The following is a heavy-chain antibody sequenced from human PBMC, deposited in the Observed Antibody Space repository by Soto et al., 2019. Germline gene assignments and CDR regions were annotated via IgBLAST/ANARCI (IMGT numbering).Heavy chain of an antibody. V-gene: IGHV1-24*01. CDR2: FDPEDGET. J-gene: IGHJ4*02. D-gene: IGHD3-22*01. CDR3: ATDLSYYDSSEGY. Sequence: ASVKVSCKVSGYTITELSMHWVRQDTGKGLEWMGGFDPEDGETIYAQKFQGRVTMTEDTSTDTAYMELSSLRSEDTAVYYCATDLSYYDSSEGYWGQGTLVTVSS. CDR1: GYTITELS.